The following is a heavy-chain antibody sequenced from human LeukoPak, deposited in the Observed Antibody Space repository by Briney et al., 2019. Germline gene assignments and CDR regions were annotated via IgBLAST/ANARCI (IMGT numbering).Heavy chain of an antibody. D-gene: IGHD4/OR15-4a*01. CDR3: ARDGTVGYGAFDS. V-gene: IGHV4-31*03. CDR2: IYYSGST. Sequence: SETLSLTCTVSGGSISSGDYYWSWIRQHPGKGLEWIGYIYYSGSTYYNPSLKSRVTISVDTSNNQFSLKLSSVTAADTAVYYCARDGTVGYGAFDSWGQGSLVTLSS. J-gene: IGHJ4*02. CDR1: GGSISSGDYY.